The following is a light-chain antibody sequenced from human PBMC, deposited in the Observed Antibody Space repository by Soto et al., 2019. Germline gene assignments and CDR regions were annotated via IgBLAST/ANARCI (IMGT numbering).Light chain of an antibody. Sequence: ETVLTQSPARLSLSPGERATLSCRAGQSVSDYLAWYQQKPGQPPRLLFFDASTRATGVPARFSGSRSGPEFTLTINSLQSEDFAIYYCQPYNNWPLTFGGGTKVESK. V-gene: IGKV3-15*01. CDR1: QSVSDY. J-gene: IGKJ4*01. CDR2: DAS. CDR3: QPYNNWPLT.